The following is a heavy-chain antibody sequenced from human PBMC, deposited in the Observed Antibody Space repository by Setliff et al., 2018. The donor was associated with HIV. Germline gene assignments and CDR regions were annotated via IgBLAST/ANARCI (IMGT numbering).Heavy chain of an antibody. CDR2: ISDSGATI. Sequence: SLRLSCAASGFTFSSYEMNWVRQAPGKGLEWVSYISDSGATIYYADFVKGRFTISRDNAKNSLYLQMNSLKAEDTAVYYCARRETGALYFGTFYYYGMDVWGQGTTVTV. J-gene: IGHJ6*02. CDR1: GFTFSSYE. CDR3: ARRETGALYFGTFYYYGMDV. D-gene: IGHD3-10*01. V-gene: IGHV3-48*03.